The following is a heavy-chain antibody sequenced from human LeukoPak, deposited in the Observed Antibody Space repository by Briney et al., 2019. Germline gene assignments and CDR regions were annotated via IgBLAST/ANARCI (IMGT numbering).Heavy chain of an antibody. CDR3: ARESTWNDY. CDR1: GYTFTIYY. CDR2: INPSGGST. J-gene: IGHJ4*02. Sequence: ASVTVSFKASGYTFTIYYIHWVRQAPGQGLEWVGLINPSGGSTSYAQKFQGRVTMTRDTSTSTVYMELSSLRSEDTALYYCARESTWNDYWGQGTLVTVSS. V-gene: IGHV1-46*01. D-gene: IGHD2/OR15-2a*01.